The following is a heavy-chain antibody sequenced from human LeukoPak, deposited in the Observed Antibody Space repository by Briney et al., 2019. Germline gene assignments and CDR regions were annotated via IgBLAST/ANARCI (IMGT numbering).Heavy chain of an antibody. Sequence: GGSLRLSCVASGFTFSPYWMSWVRQAPGKGLEWVATIKPDASEKYYGDSVKGRFTISRDNTKNSLYLQMNSLRAEDTAVYYCAKAYFDWLLSCYFDYWGQGTLVTVSS. CDR3: AKAYFDWLLSCYFDY. V-gene: IGHV3-7*05. CDR2: IKPDASEK. CDR1: GFTFSPYW. D-gene: IGHD3-9*01. J-gene: IGHJ4*02.